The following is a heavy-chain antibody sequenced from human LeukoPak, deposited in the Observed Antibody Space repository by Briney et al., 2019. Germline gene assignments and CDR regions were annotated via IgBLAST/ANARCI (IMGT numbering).Heavy chain of an antibody. V-gene: IGHV4-38-2*02. CDR3: ARGYYDYVWGSYRFDY. J-gene: IGHJ4*02. CDR2: MYHSGNA. D-gene: IGHD3-16*02. Sequence: PSETLSLTCSVSGYFISSGYYWGWIRQPPGKGLEWIGSMYHSGNANYNPSLKSRVTMSADTSKNQFSLKLTSVTAADTAVYYCARGYYDYVWGSYRFDYWGQGTLVTVSS. CDR1: GYFISSGYY.